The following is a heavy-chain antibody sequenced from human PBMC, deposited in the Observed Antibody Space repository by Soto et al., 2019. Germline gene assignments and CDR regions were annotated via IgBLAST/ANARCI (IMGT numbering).Heavy chain of an antibody. CDR1: GFTFSSYA. V-gene: IGHV3-30-3*01. J-gene: IGHJ4*02. D-gene: IGHD3-9*01. CDR2: ISYDGSNK. CDR3: ARDSADILTGYCELDY. Sequence: QVQLVESGGGVVQPGRSLRLSCAASGFTFSSYAIHWVRQAPGKGLEWVAVISYDGSNKYYADSVKGRFTISRDNSKNTLYLQMNSLRAEDTAVYYCARDSADILTGYCELDYWGQGTLVTVSS.